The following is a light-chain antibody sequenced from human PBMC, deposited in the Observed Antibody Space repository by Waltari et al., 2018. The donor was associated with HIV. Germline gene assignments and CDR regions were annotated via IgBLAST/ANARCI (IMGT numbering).Light chain of an antibody. Sequence: QSVLTPPPAVSAAPGQRVTISCTGSSSNIGAGYDVHWHQQLPGTAPTLLIYGNNHRASGVPDRFPGSKSDTSASLAITVLQSEDEADYYCQSYDSTLSGSDWVFGGGTKLTVL. J-gene: IGLJ3*02. CDR3: QSYDSTLSGSDWV. CDR1: SSNIGAGYD. CDR2: GNN. V-gene: IGLV1-40*01.